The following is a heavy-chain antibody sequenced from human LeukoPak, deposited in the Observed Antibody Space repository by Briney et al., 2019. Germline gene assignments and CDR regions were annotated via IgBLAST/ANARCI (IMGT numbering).Heavy chain of an antibody. J-gene: IGHJ4*02. V-gene: IGHV3-30*02. D-gene: IGHD6-19*01. CDR3: AKDGVNGWYY. CDR2: IRYDGSNK. CDR1: GFTFSSYG. Sequence: SGGSLRLSCAASGFTFSSYGLHWVRQAPGKGLEWVAFIRYDGSNKYYADSVKGRFTISRDNSKNTLYLQMNSLRAEDTAVYYCAKDGVNGWYYWGQGTLVTVSS.